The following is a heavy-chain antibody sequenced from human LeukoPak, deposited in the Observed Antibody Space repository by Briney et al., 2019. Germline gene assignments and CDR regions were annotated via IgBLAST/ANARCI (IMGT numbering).Heavy chain of an antibody. CDR1: GFTFSSYA. D-gene: IGHD3-22*01. J-gene: IGHJ4*02. V-gene: IGHV3-23*01. CDR3: AKDDGSGYSLDY. CDR2: ISGSGGST. Sequence: GGSLRLSCAASGFTFSSYAMGWVRQAPGKGLEWVSAISGSGGSTYYADSVKGRFTISRDNSKNTLYLQMNSLRAEDTAVYYCAKDDGSGYSLDYWGQGTLVTVSS.